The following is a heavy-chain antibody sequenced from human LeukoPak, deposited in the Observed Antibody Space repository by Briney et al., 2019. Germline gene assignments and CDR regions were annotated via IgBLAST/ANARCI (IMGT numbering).Heavy chain of an antibody. V-gene: IGHV4-39*07. D-gene: IGHD3-10*01. CDR2: IHYSGST. CDR1: GGSISSRSYY. Sequence: SETLSLTCTVSGGSISSRSYYWGWIRQPPGKGLEWIGSIHYSGSTYYNPSLKSRVTISVDTSKNQFSLKLSSVTAADTAVYYCARVKIEWFGELSYFDYWGQGTLVTVSS. CDR3: ARVKIEWFGELSYFDY. J-gene: IGHJ4*02.